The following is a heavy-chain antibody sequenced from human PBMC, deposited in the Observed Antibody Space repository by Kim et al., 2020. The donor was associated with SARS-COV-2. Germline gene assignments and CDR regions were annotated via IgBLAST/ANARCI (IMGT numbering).Heavy chain of an antibody. J-gene: IGHJ6*02. V-gene: IGHV3-33*01. CDR1: GFTFSSYG. CDR3: ARGIISGSYHYYYYYYGMDV. CDR2: IWYDGSNK. D-gene: IGHD3-10*01. Sequence: GGSLRLSCAASGFTFSSYGMHWVRQAPGKGLEWVAVIWYDGSNKYYADSVKGRFTISRDNSKNTLYLQMNSLRAEDTAVYYCARGIISGSYHYYYYYYGMDVWGQGTTVTVSS.